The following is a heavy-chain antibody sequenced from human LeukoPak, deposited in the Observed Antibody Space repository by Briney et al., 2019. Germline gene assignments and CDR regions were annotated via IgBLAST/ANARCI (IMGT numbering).Heavy chain of an antibody. V-gene: IGHV1-24*01. D-gene: IGHD6-13*01. CDR2: FDPEDGET. J-gene: IGHJ6*04. Sequence: GASVKVSCKVSGYTFTELSMHLVRQAPGKGLEWMGGFDPEDGETIYAQKFQGRVTITEDTSTDTAYMELSSLRSEDTAVYYCATVYGSIAAAGTRDYYGMDVWGKGTTVTVPS. CDR3: ATVYGSIAAAGTRDYYGMDV. CDR1: GYTFTELS.